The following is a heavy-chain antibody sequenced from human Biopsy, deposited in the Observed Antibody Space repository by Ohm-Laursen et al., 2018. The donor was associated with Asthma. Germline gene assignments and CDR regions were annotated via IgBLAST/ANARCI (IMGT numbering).Heavy chain of an antibody. V-gene: IGHV4-59*07. J-gene: IGHJ5*02. Sequence: SDTLSLTCVVSGGSIGIYYWGWIRQPPGKGLEYIGYTHYSGTTNTDPSLTGRVTMSVDTSKNQFSLSLTSVTAADTAVYYCARTTYGHDGFDPWGQGTLVTVSS. D-gene: IGHD4-17*01. CDR1: GGSIGIYY. CDR3: ARTTYGHDGFDP. CDR2: THYSGTT.